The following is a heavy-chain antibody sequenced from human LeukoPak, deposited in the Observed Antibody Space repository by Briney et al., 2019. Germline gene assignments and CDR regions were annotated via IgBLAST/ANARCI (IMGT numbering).Heavy chain of an antibody. CDR3: ARGGTGALDY. Sequence: SGTLSLTCAVSSDSISNNNWWSWVRQPPGKGLEWIGEIYHSGSTNYNPSLKSRVTISVDNSKNQSSLKLTSVTAADTAVYYCARGGTGALDYWGQGTLVTVSS. D-gene: IGHD1/OR15-1a*01. CDR2: IYHSGST. V-gene: IGHV4-4*02. CDR1: SDSISNNNW. J-gene: IGHJ4*02.